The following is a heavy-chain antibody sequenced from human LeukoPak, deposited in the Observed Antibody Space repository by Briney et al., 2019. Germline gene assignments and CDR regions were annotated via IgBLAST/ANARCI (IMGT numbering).Heavy chain of an antibody. V-gene: IGHV3-53*01. D-gene: IGHD3-22*01. CDR3: ARETVAYDSSGYYHLHY. J-gene: IGHJ4*02. CDR1: GFTVSSNY. Sequence: GGSLRLSCAASGFTVSSNYSSWVRQAPGKGLEGVSVIYSGGSTYYADSVKGRFTISRDNSKNTLYLQMNSLRAEDTAVYYCARETVAYDSSGYYHLHYWGQGTLVTVSS. CDR2: IYSGGST.